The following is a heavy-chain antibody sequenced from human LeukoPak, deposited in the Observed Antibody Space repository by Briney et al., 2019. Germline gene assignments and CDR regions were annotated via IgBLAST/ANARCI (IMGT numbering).Heavy chain of an antibody. J-gene: IGHJ4*02. Sequence: PSETLSLTCTVSGGSISNSSYYWAWIRQPPGKGLEWIGSIYYSGSTYYNPSLKSRVTISVDTSKNQFSLKLSSVTAADTAVYYCARDGSGSPSGYLYYWGQGTLVTVSS. V-gene: IGHV4-39*07. CDR1: GGSISNSSYY. D-gene: IGHD3-3*01. CDR2: IYYSGST. CDR3: ARDGSGSPSGYLYY.